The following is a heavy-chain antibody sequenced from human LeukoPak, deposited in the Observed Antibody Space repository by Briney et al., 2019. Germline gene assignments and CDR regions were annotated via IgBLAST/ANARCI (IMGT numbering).Heavy chain of an antibody. CDR3: AREIYDDVDY. V-gene: IGHV1-2*02. CDR2: INPNSGGT. CDR1: GYTFTGYY. Sequence: ASVKVSCKASGYTFTGYYMHWVRQAPGQGLEWMGWINPNSGGTNYAQKFQGRVTMTRDTSISAAYMELSRLRSDDTTVYYCAREIYDDVDYWGQGTLVTVSS. J-gene: IGHJ4*02. D-gene: IGHD3-16*01.